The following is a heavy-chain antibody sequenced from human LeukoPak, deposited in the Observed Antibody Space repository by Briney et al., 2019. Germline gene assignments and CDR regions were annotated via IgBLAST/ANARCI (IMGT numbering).Heavy chain of an antibody. J-gene: IGHJ6*02. Sequence: PGGSLRLSCAASGFTVSSNYMSWVRQAPGKGLEWVSVIYSGGSTYYADSVKGRFTISRDNSKNTLYLQMNSLRAEDTAVYYCARDTRSSSYYYYGMDVWGQGTTVTVSS. CDR3: ARDTRSSSYYYYGMDV. V-gene: IGHV3-66*01. D-gene: IGHD6-13*01. CDR1: GFTVSSNY. CDR2: IYSGGST.